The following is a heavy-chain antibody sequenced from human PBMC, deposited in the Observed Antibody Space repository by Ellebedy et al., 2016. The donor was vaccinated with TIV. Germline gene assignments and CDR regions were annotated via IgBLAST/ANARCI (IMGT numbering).Heavy chain of an antibody. CDR2: LSFNGTNK. Sequence: GESLKISCAASGFIFSNYAIHWVRQAPGKGLEWVSILSFNGTNKYYADSVKGRFTISRDNTKSTMYLHMTNLRRDDTALYYCARPSARYWGIDYWGQGTLVTVSS. J-gene: IGHJ4*02. CDR3: ARPSARYWGIDY. V-gene: IGHV3-30*03. D-gene: IGHD2-21*01. CDR1: GFIFSNYA.